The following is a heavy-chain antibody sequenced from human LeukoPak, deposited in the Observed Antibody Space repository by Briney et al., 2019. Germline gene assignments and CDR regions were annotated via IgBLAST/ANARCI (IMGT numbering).Heavy chain of an antibody. J-gene: IGHJ4*02. D-gene: IGHD2-2*02. CDR1: GFTFSSYA. V-gene: IGHV3-33*08. CDR3: ARGIPPDY. CDR2: IWYDGSNK. Sequence: GGSLTLSCPASGFTFSSYAMYGVRQAPGTGLEGVAVIWYDGSNKYYADSVKGRFTISRDDSKNTLYLQMNSLRADDTAVYYCARGIPPDYWGQGTLVTVSS.